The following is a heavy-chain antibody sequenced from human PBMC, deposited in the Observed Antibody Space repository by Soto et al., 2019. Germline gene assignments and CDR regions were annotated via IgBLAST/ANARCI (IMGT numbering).Heavy chain of an antibody. D-gene: IGHD6-19*01. Sequence: GGSLRLSCAASGFTFSNYAMSWVRQAPGKGLQWVSSISSGSTYTYHADSMKGRFTISRDNAKNSLYLQMNSLRAEDTAVYYCARDQEYSSGLRFDYCGQGTMVTVYS. V-gene: IGHV3-21*01. CDR2: ISSGSTYT. J-gene: IGHJ4*02. CDR1: GFTFSNYA. CDR3: ARDQEYSSGLRFDY.